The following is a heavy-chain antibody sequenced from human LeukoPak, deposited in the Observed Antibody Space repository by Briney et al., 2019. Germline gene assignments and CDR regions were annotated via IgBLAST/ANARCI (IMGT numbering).Heavy chain of an antibody. CDR1: GGSISSYY. CDR2: IYYSGST. J-gene: IGHJ1*01. Sequence: SETLSLTCTVPGGSISSYYWSWIRQPPGKGLEWIGYIYYSGSTNYNPSLKSRVTISVDTSKNQFSLKLSSVTAADTAVYYCASSIAAAGTEYFQHWGQGTLVTVSS. CDR3: ASSIAAAGTEYFQH. D-gene: IGHD6-13*01. V-gene: IGHV4-59*01.